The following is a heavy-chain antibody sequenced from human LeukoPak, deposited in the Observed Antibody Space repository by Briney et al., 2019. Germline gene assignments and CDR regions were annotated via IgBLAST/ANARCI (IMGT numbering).Heavy chain of an antibody. CDR2: ISTSSSYI. J-gene: IGHJ6*02. D-gene: IGHD2-2*01. V-gene: IGHV3-21*01. CDR1: GFTFSNAW. CDR3: AREEGYCSSTSCSYGMDV. Sequence: GGSLRLSCAASGFTFSNAWMSWVRQAPGKGLEWVSSISTSSSYIYYADSVKGRFTISRDNAKNSLYLQMNSLRAEDTAVYYCAREEGYCSSTSCSYGMDVWGQGTTVTVSS.